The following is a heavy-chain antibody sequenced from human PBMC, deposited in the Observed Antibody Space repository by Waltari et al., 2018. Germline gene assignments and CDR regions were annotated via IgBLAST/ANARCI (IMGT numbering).Heavy chain of an antibody. D-gene: IGHD3-10*01. Sequence: QVQLVESGGGVVQPGRSLRLSCAASGFTFSSYGMHWVRQAPGKGLEWVEVIWYDGSNKYYADSVKGRFTISRDNSKNTLYLQMNSLRAEDTAMYYCAKDRAPTMVRGVIAYWGQGTLVTVSS. J-gene: IGHJ4*02. CDR2: IWYDGSNK. CDR3: AKDRAPTMVRGVIAY. CDR1: GFTFSSYG. V-gene: IGHV3-30*18.